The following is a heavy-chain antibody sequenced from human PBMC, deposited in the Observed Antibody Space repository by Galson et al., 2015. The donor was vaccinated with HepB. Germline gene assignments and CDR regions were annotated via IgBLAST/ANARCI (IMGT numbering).Heavy chain of an antibody. CDR3: ATSTGFGAAIFVY. Sequence: SVKVSCKVSGYTLTEVSIHWVRQVPGEGLEWMGGFDPEDDETLYVQKFQGRVTMTGDTSTDTAYMELHSLTSEDTAVYYCATSTGFGAAIFVYWGQGTLVTVSS. J-gene: IGHJ4*02. CDR2: FDPEDDET. V-gene: IGHV1-24*01. CDR1: GYTLTEVS. D-gene: IGHD2-2*01.